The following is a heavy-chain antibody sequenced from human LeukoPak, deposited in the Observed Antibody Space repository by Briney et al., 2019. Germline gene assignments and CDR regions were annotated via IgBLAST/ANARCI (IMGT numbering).Heavy chain of an antibody. Sequence: SVKVSCKASGGTFSSYAISWVRQAPGQGLEWMGGIIPIFGTANYAQKSQGRVTITTDESTSTAYMELSSLRSEDTAVYYCASRDGYNFNSFDYWGQGTLVVVSS. D-gene: IGHD5-24*01. CDR1: GGTFSSYA. CDR3: ASRDGYNFNSFDY. V-gene: IGHV1-69*05. J-gene: IGHJ4*02. CDR2: IIPIFGTA.